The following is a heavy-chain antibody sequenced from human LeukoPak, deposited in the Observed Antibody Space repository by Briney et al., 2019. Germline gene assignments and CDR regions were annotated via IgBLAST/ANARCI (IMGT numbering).Heavy chain of an antibody. CDR1: GYSFTNYW. D-gene: IGHD3-22*01. Sequence: RPGESLKISCKGSGYSFTNYWIAWVRQMPGKGLEWMGIIYPGDSDTRYSPSFQGQVTISVDKSISTAYLQWSSLKASDTAMYYCATSPPPPPVYYDSSGYSDDAFDIWGQGTMVTVSS. CDR2: IYPGDSDT. J-gene: IGHJ3*02. CDR3: ATSPPPPPVYYDSSGYSDDAFDI. V-gene: IGHV5-51*01.